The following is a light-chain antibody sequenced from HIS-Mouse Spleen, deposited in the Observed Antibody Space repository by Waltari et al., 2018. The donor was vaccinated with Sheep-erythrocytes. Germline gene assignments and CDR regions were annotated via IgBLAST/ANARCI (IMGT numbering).Light chain of an antibody. CDR2: SAS. J-gene: IGKJ4*01. V-gene: IGKV1-27*01. CDR1: QGISSY. CDR3: KRTYQAPPA. Sequence: DIQFTQSPSPLAASVGESVTLTCRVSQGISSYLNWYRQKPGKVPKLLIYSASNLQSGVPARFSGSGSGTDFTLTISSVQPEDVATYYGKRTYQAPPAFGGGTKVEIK.